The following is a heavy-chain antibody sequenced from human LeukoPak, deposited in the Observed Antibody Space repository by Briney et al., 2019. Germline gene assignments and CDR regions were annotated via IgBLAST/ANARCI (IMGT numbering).Heavy chain of an antibody. CDR1: GFTFSSYA. CDR3: AKGVLRYFDWKGNAFDI. V-gene: IGHV3-30*18. CDR2: ISYDGSNK. D-gene: IGHD3-9*01. Sequence: GGSLRLSCAASGFTFSSYAMSWVRQAPGKGLEWVAVISYDGSNKYYADSVKGRFTISRDNSKNTLYLQMNSLRAEDTAVYYCAKGVLRYFDWKGNAFDIWGQGTMVTVSS. J-gene: IGHJ3*02.